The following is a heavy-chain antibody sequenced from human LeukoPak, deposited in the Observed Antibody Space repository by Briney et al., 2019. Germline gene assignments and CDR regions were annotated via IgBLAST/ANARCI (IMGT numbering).Heavy chain of an antibody. J-gene: IGHJ4*02. V-gene: IGHV4-59*01. CDR2: IYYSGST. D-gene: IGHD3-22*01. CDR1: SCASSFYY. Sequence: PSETLSLTCTVCSCASSFYYGRWLPKSPGEALVWLSYIYYSGSTNYNPSLKSRVTISVDTSKDQFSLKLSSVTAADTAVYYCARALKNYYDSSGYIDYWGQGTLVTVSS. CDR3: ARALKNYYDSSGYIDY.